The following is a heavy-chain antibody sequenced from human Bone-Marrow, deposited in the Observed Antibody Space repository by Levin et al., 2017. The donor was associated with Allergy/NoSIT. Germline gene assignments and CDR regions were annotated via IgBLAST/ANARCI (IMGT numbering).Heavy chain of an antibody. D-gene: IGHD3-3*01. CDR3: ASVARDAFGVVVEYYHYMDV. V-gene: IGHV1-18*01. CDR1: GYSFTNYG. CDR2: INVENGDT. Sequence: ASVKVSCKTSGYSFTNYGITWVRQAPGQGFEWMGWINVENGDTNYGQKFQGRVSMTTDTSTSTVYMELRSLRPDDTAVYYCASVARDAFGVVVEYYHYMDVWGKGTTVTVSS. J-gene: IGHJ6*03.